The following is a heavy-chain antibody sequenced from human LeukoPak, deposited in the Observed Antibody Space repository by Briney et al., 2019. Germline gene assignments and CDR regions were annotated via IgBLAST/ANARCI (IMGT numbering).Heavy chain of an antibody. V-gene: IGHV3-30*04. Sequence: PGGSLRLSCAASGFTFSNYAMHWVRQAPGKGLEWVAVTSYDARNKYYADSVKGRFTISRDNSKNTLYLQMSSLSAEDTAVYYCARDGDWYFDLWGRGTLVTVSS. CDR2: TSYDARNK. CDR3: ARDGDWYFDL. D-gene: IGHD3-10*01. J-gene: IGHJ2*01. CDR1: GFTFSNYA.